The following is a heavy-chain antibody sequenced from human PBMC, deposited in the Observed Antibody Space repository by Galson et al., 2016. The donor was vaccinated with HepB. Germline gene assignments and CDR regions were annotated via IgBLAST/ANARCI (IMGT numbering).Heavy chain of an antibody. D-gene: IGHD3-22*01. CDR3: SLADYYDSSGNPYYYYLDV. Sequence: SETLSLTCTVFGGSFSGSYWSWIRQPPGKGLEWIGVINPSGSTNYNPSLKSRVTISVDTSKLQFSLKLSSVTAADTAVYYCSLADYYDSSGNPYYYYLDVWGKGPAVTVSS. CDR1: GGSFSGSY. J-gene: IGHJ6*03. CDR2: INPSGST. V-gene: IGHV4-34*01.